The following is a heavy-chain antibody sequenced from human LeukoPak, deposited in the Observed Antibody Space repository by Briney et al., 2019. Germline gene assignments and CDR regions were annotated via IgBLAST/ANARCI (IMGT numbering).Heavy chain of an antibody. V-gene: IGHV1-2*02. D-gene: IGHD2-15*01. Sequence: GASVKVSCKASGHTFTGYYMHWVRQAPGQGLEWMGWINPNSGGTNYAQKFQGRVTMTRDTSISTAYMELSRLRSDDTAVYCCARDLDIVVVVAATLMDVWGQGTTVTVSS. J-gene: IGHJ6*02. CDR1: GHTFTGYY. CDR3: ARDLDIVVVVAATLMDV. CDR2: INPNSGGT.